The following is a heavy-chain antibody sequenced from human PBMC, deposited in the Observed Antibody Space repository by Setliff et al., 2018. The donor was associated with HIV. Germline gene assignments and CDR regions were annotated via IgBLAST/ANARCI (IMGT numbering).Heavy chain of an antibody. Sequence: ASVKVSCKASGYTFTSYDINWVRQGTGQGLQWMGWMNPDGGNTGYAQKFQGRVTMTRNTSTSTAYMELSSLRSEDTAVYYCARVPPRWFGQLLYLQAFDYWGQGTLVTVSS. V-gene: IGHV1-8*01. CDR1: GYTFTSYD. J-gene: IGHJ4*02. CDR2: MNPDGGNT. CDR3: ARVPPRWFGQLLYLQAFDY. D-gene: IGHD3-10*01.